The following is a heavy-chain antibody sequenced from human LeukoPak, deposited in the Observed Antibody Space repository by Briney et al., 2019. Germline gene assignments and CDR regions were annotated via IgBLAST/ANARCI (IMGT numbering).Heavy chain of an antibody. CDR2: IYYTGDS. CDR1: GASIFGSY. Sequence: SETLSLTCTVSGASIFGSYWSWIRQPPGKGLEWIGYIYYTGDSNYNPSPKSRATTSLDTSRSQFSLMLSSVTAADTAIYYCARHTFARPFDSWGQGTLVTVSS. J-gene: IGHJ4*02. CDR3: ARHTFARPFDS. V-gene: IGHV4-59*08. D-gene: IGHD6-6*01.